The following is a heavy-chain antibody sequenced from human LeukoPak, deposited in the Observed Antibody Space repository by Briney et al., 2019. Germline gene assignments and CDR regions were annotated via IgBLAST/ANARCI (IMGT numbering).Heavy chain of an antibody. CDR2: ISAYNGNT. D-gene: IGHD3-22*01. V-gene: IGHV1-18*01. CDR3: ARDPYHDSSGLTLDY. Sequence: GASVKVSCKASGYTFTSYGISWVRQAPGQGLEWMGWISAYNGNTNYAQKLQGRVTMTTDTSTSTAYMELRSLRSDDTAVYYCARDPYHDSSGLTLDYWGQGTLVTVSS. J-gene: IGHJ4*02. CDR1: GYTFTSYG.